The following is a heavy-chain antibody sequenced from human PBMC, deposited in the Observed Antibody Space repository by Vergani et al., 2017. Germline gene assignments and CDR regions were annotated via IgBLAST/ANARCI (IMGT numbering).Heavy chain of an antibody. CDR1: GFTFSSYA. D-gene: IGHD3-10*01. Sequence: EVQLLESGGGLVQPGGSLRLSCAASGFTFSSYAMSWVRQAPGKGLEWVSAISGSGGSTYYADSVKGRFTISRDNSKNTLYLQMNSLRAEDTAVYYCAKDTGWWFGEFHTYFDYWGQGTLVTVSS. CDR3: AKDTGWWFGEFHTYFDY. CDR2: ISGSGGST. V-gene: IGHV3-23*01. J-gene: IGHJ4*02.